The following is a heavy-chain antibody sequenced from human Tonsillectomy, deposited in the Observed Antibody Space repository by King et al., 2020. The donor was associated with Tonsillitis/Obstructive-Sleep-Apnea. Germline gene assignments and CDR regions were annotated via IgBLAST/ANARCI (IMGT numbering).Heavy chain of an antibody. CDR1: GFTFSSYA. Sequence: VQLVESGGGVVQPGRSLRLSCAASGFTFSSYAMHWVRQAPGNGLEWVAVISYDGSNKYYADSVKGRFTISRDNSKNTLYLQMNSLRAEDTAVYYCARDKEFHHFDYWGQGTLVTVSS. CDR3: ARDKEFHHFDY. CDR2: ISYDGSNK. V-gene: IGHV3-30*04. J-gene: IGHJ4*02. D-gene: IGHD3-10*01.